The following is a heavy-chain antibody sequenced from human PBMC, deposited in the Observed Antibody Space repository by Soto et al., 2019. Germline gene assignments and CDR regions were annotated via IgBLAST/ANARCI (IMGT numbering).Heavy chain of an antibody. D-gene: IGHD6-13*01. CDR3: TLRQDTSRGPIY. CDR1: GFSLTTRGVT. Sequence: SGPTLVNPTQTLTLTCTVSGFSLTTRGVTLGWIRQPPGKAPEWLALSTQYSPSLQSRLTFTEDTSKNQVALTMTNMDPVDTATYYCTLRQDTSRGPIYWGQGIMVTGLL. J-gene: IGHJ4*02. CDR2: ST. V-gene: IGHV2-5*01.